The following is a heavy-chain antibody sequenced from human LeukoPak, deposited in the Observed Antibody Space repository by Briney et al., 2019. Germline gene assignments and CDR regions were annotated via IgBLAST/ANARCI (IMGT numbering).Heavy chain of an antibody. CDR1: GFTVSSNY. V-gene: IGHV3-66*01. D-gene: IGHD3-22*01. CDR2: IYSGDST. Sequence: GGSLRLSCAASGFTVSSNYMSWVRQAPGKGLDWVPVIYSGDSTYYAESVKCRFTIFRDNSKSTLYLQMNSLREEDTAVYYCARGHDYDSSVAYWGQGTLVTVSS. CDR3: ARGHDYDSSVAY. J-gene: IGHJ4*02.